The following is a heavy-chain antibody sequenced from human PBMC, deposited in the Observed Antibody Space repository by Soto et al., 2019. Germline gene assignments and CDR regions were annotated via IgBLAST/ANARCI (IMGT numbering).Heavy chain of an antibody. V-gene: IGHV1-18*04. CDR2: ISAKNGNT. Sequence: QVHLVQSGGEVKKPGASVIVSCKTSGYNLSTYTINWVRQAPGHGLEWFRWISAKNGNTDYPRKFQGRVTVTMDTSTTTSYMEVSNLRSDDTAVYYCASVYFDHFFDFLGQGTLVTVSS. D-gene: IGHD3-9*01. J-gene: IGHJ4*02. CDR1: GYNLSTYT. CDR3: ASVYFDHFFDF.